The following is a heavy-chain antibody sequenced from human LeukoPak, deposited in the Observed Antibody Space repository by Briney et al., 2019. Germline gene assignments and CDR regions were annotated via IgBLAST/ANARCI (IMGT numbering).Heavy chain of an antibody. D-gene: IGHD3-3*01. CDR2: IGAGGTFT. V-gene: IGHV3-23*01. CDR3: VKAQYDFWSGLDY. Sequence: PGGSLRLSCTASGFTFSSYAMNWVRQAPGKGLEWVSGIGAGGTFTYYADSVKGRFTISRDNSKNTLYLQMSSLRTEDTAIYYCVKAQYDFWSGLDYWGQGTLVTVSS. J-gene: IGHJ4*02. CDR1: GFTFSSYA.